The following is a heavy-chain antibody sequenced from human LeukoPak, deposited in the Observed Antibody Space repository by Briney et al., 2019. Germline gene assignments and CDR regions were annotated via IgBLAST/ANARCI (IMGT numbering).Heavy chain of an antibody. J-gene: IGHJ4*02. CDR2: ISSSGSTI. CDR1: GFTFSGYD. CDR3: ARGDLAYYYHISGQFDY. Sequence: GGSLRLSCVAAGFTFSGYDMSWIRQAPGKGLEWISYISSSGSTINYADSLKGRVTLSRDNAKNSLYLQMNSLRAEDTAVYYCARGDLAYYYHISGQFDYWGQGALVTVSS. V-gene: IGHV3-11*01. D-gene: IGHD3-22*01.